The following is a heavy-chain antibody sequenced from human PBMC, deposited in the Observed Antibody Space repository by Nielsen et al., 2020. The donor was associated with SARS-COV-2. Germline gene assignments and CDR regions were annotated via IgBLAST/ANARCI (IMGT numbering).Heavy chain of an antibody. J-gene: IGHJ6*02. CDR3: AREGQDDSGTERHGMDV. CDR1: GYTFSNYW. Sequence: KVSCKASGYTFSNYWIGWVRQMPGKGLEWMGIIYPGDSDTRYSPSFQGQVTISADKSISTAYLQWSSLKASDTAIYYCAREGQDDSGTERHGMDVWGQGTTVTVSS. D-gene: IGHD3-10*01. CDR2: IYPGDSDT. V-gene: IGHV5-51*01.